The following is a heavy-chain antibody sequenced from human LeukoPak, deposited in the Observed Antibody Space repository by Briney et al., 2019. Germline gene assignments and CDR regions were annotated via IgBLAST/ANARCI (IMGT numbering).Heavy chain of an antibody. D-gene: IGHD6-13*01. V-gene: IGHV3-23*01. CDR1: GFTFSSYA. CDR2: ISGGGGST. CDR3: ARDLSSRDAY. J-gene: IGHJ4*02. Sequence: GGSLRLSCAASGFTFSSYAMSWVRQAPGRGLEWVSFISGGGGSTYFADSVKGRFAISRDNTKNSLYLQMSSLTVEDTAVYYCARDLSSRDAYWGQGTLVTVFS.